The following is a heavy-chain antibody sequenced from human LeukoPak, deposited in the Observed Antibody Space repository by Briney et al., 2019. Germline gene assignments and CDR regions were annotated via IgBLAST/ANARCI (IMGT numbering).Heavy chain of an antibody. J-gene: IGHJ3*02. Sequence: GGSLRLSCVASGFTFSNYGMSWVRQAPGKGLEWVSAITGGGDGTYFADSVKGRFTISRGNSKNTLSLQMNSLRAEDTALYYCAKKTSSGSAFDIWGQGTMVTVSS. V-gene: IGHV3-23*01. CDR1: GFTFSNYG. D-gene: IGHD3-10*01. CDR3: AKKTSSGSAFDI. CDR2: ITGGGDGT.